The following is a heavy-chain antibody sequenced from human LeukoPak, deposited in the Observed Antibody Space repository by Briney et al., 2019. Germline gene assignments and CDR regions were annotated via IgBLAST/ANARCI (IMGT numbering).Heavy chain of an antibody. CDR1: GGSISSYY. J-gene: IGHJ1*01. D-gene: IGHD4-17*01. CDR2: IYYSGST. Sequence: PSETLSLTCTVSGGSISSYYWSWIRQPPGKGLEWSGYIYYSGSTNYNPSLKSRVTISVDTSKNQFSLKLSSVTAADTAVYYCASDSGDYGYFQHWGQGTLVTVSS. V-gene: IGHV4-59*01. CDR3: ASDSGDYGYFQH.